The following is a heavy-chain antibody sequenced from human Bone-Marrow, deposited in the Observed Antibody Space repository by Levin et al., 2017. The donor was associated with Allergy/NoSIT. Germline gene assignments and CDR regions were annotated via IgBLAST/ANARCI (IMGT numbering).Heavy chain of an antibody. V-gene: IGHV3-30-3*01. CDR1: GFTFSSYA. Sequence: GGSLRLSCAASGFTFSSYAMHWVRQAPGKGLEWVAVISYDGSNKYYADSVKGRFTISRDNSKNTLYLQMNSLRAEDTAVYYCARDLGPKRFVAAAGTDYYYGMDVWGQGTTVTVSS. CDR2: ISYDGSNK. CDR3: ARDLGPKRFVAAAGTDYYYGMDV. J-gene: IGHJ6*02. D-gene: IGHD6-13*01.